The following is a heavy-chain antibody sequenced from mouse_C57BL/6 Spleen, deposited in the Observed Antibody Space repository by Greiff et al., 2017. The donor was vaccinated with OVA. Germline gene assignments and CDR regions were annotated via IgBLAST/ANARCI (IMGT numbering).Heavy chain of an antibody. Sequence: QVQLQQSGAELAKPGASVKLSCKASGYTFTSYWMHWVKQRPGQGLEWIGYINPSSGYTKYNQKFKDKSTLTVDKSSSTAYMQLSSLTSEDSAVYYCARCYYDYDGSYYFDYWGQGTTLTVSS. V-gene: IGHV1-7*01. CDR2: INPSSGYT. D-gene: IGHD2-4*01. J-gene: IGHJ2*01. CDR1: GYTFTSYW. CDR3: ARCYYDYDGSYYFDY.